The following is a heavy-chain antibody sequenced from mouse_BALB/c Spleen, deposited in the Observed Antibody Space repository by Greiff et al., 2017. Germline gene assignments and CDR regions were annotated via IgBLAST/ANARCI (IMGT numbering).Heavy chain of an antibody. Sequence: EVKLVESGGGLVKPGGSLKLSCAASGFTFSSYAMSWVRQTPEKRLEWVASISSGGSTYYPDSVKGRFTISRDNARNILYLQMSSLRSEDTAMYYCARKIGSSYGYWYFDVWGAGTTVTVSS. CDR2: ISSGGST. V-gene: IGHV5-6-5*01. CDR3: ARKIGSSYGYWYFDV. D-gene: IGHD1-1*01. CDR1: GFTFSSYA. J-gene: IGHJ1*01.